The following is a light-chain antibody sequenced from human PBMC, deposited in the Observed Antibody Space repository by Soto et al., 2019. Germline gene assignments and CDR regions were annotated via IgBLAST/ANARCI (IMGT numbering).Light chain of an antibody. V-gene: IGKV3-20*01. Sequence: IVLTQSPGTLSLSPGERATLSCRASQSVSNNYLAWYQQKPGQAPRLRIYGASNRAAGIPDRLSGSWGGTDFTLTSSRLEPEDFAVYYCQQYGSSGTFGQGTKVDIK. J-gene: IGKJ1*01. CDR3: QQYGSSGT. CDR2: GAS. CDR1: QSVSNNY.